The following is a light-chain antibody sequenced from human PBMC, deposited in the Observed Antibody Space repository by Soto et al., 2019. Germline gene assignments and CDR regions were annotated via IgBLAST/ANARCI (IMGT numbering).Light chain of an antibody. CDR1: SSDIGGYNY. CDR3: TSYTSSSTSVI. Sequence: QSVLTQPASVSGSPGQSITISCTGTSSDIGGYNYVSWYQHHPGKAPKLVIFEVSNRPSEISTRFSGSKSGNTASLTISGLQTEDEADYYCTSYTSSSTSVIFGGGTKVTVL. CDR2: EVS. V-gene: IGLV2-14*01. J-gene: IGLJ2*01.